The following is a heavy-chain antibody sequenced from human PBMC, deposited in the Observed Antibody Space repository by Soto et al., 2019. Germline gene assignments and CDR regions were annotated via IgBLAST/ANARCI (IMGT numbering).Heavy chain of an antibody. Sequence: QVQLQQWGAGLLKPSETLSLTCAVYGGSFSGYYWSWIRQPPGKGLEWIGEINHSGSTNYNPSLTSRVTISVDTSKNQFSLKLSSVTAADTAVYYCARGPRGPYWYFDLWGRGTLVTVSS. CDR1: GGSFSGYY. CDR2: INHSGST. V-gene: IGHV4-34*01. CDR3: ARGPRGPYWYFDL. J-gene: IGHJ2*01. D-gene: IGHD3-10*01.